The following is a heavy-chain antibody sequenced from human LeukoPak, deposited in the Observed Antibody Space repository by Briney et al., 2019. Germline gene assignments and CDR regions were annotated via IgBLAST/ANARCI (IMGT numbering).Heavy chain of an antibody. D-gene: IGHD3-10*01. CDR3: AKETGLLWFGELMY. Sequence: PGGSLRLSCAASGFTFSSYGMHWVRQAPGKGLGWVAFIRYDGSNKYYADSVKGRFTISRDNSKNTLYLQMNSLRAEDTAVYYCAKETGLLWFGELMYWGQGTLVTVSS. J-gene: IGHJ4*02. CDR2: IRYDGSNK. CDR1: GFTFSSYG. V-gene: IGHV3-30*02.